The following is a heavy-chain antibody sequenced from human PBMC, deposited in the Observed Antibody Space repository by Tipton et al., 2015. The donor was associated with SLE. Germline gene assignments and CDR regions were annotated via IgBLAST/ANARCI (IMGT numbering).Heavy chain of an antibody. CDR2: INHSGST. V-gene: IGHV4-34*01. D-gene: IGHD6-13*01. Sequence: TLSLTCAVYGGSFSGYYWSWIRQPPGKGLEWIGEINHSGSTNYNPSLKSRVTISVDTSKNQFSLKLSSVTAADTAVYYCASGVTAAGTGRTDWFDPWGQGTLVTVPS. CDR3: ASGVTAAGTGRTDWFDP. CDR1: GGSFSGYY. J-gene: IGHJ5*02.